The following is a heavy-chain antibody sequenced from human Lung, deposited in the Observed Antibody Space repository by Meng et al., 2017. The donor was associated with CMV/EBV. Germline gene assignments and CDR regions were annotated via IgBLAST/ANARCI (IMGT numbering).Heavy chain of an antibody. Sequence: GESLKISCAASGFTFDEYGMHWVRQTPGKGLEWVAFIRHDGTNKFYGDSVKGRFTISRDNPKNTVSLQMNSLRPEETAIYYCAKDLLLFGGANAYFDSWGQGTQVTVSS. CDR2: IRHDGTNK. CDR1: GFTFDEYG. J-gene: IGHJ4*02. CDR3: AKDLLLFGGANAYFDS. V-gene: IGHV3-30*02. D-gene: IGHD3-10*01.